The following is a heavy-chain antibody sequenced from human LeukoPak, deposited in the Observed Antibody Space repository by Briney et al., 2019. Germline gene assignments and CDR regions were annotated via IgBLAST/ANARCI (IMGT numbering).Heavy chain of an antibody. CDR1: GGSLSSYY. CDR2: IYTSRST. V-gene: IGHV4-4*07. D-gene: IGHD3-10*01. J-gene: IGHJ4*02. CDR3: ARHYGSGSSMVVSFDY. Sequence: PSETLSLTCTVSGGSLSSYYWSWIRQPAGKGLEWIGSIYTSRSTNYHPSLKSRVTMSVDTSRNQCSLKLSSVTAADTAVYYCARHYGSGSSMVVSFDYWGQGTLVTVSS.